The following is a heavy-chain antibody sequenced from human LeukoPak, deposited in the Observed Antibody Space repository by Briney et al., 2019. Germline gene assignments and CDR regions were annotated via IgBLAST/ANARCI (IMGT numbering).Heavy chain of an antibody. D-gene: IGHD4-17*01. CDR3: AKDQFVGLPCSWFDP. CDR2: ISGSGGST. J-gene: IGHJ5*02. CDR1: GFTFRSYA. V-gene: IGHV3-23*01. Sequence: PGGSLRLSCAASGFTFRSYAMSWVRQAPGKGLEWASSISGSGGSTYYADSVKGRFTISRDNSKNTLYLQMNSLRAEDTAVYYCAKDQFVGLPCSWFDPWGQGTLVTVSS.